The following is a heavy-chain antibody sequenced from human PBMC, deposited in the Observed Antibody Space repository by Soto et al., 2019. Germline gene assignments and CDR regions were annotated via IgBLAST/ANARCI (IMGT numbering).Heavy chain of an antibody. V-gene: IGHV4-39*01. Sequence: PSETLSLTCTVSGGSISSSSYYWGWIRQPPGKGLEWIGSIYYSGSTYYNPSLKSRVTISVDTSKNQFSLKLSSVNAADTAVYYCALTTNGKHIDYGGNSDPFDICGQGTMVTVSS. CDR2: IYYSGST. CDR3: ALTTNGKHIDYGGNSDPFDI. J-gene: IGHJ3*02. CDR1: GGSISSSSYY. D-gene: IGHD4-17*01.